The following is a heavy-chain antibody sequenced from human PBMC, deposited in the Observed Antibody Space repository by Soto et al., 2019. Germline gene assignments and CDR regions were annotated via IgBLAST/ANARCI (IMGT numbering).Heavy chain of an antibody. CDR3: AKDVGRFLEWLNYYYHYGMDV. Sequence: PGGSLRLSCAASGFTFSSYGMHWVRQAPGKGLEWVAVISYDGSNKYYADSVKGRFTISRDNSKNTLYLQMNSLRAEDTAVYYCAKDVGRFLEWLNYYYHYGMDVWGQGTTVTVSS. CDR1: GFTFSSYG. V-gene: IGHV3-30*18. D-gene: IGHD3-3*01. CDR2: ISYDGSNK. J-gene: IGHJ6*02.